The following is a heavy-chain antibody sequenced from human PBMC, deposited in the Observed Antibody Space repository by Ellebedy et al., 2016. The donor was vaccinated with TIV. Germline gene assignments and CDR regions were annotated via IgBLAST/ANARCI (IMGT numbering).Heavy chain of an antibody. CDR2: ISRDGNSI. D-gene: IGHD3-22*01. Sequence: GESLKISXAASGFTFSTYTMNWVRQAPGKGLEWVSSISRDGNSIFYADSVKGRFTISRDNAKNSLYLQMDSLRAEDTAVYYCARRFYSDSSGFHPYDYWGQGILVTVSS. CDR1: GFTFSTYT. J-gene: IGHJ4*02. V-gene: IGHV3-21*01. CDR3: ARRFYSDSSGFHPYDY.